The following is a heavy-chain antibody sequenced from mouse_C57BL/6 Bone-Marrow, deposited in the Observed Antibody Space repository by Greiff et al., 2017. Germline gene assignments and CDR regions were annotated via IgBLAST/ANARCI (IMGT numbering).Heavy chain of an antibody. CDR2: INPNNGGT. CDR1: GYTFTDYN. CDR3: ARLDYYGSSYCYFDV. J-gene: IGHJ1*03. V-gene: IGHV1-22*01. Sequence: VQLQQSGPELVKPGASVKMSCKASGYTFTDYNMHWVKQSHGKSLEWIGYINPNNGGTSYNQKFKGKATLTVNKSSSTAYMELSSLTSEDSAVYYCARLDYYGSSYCYFDVWGKGTTVTVSA. D-gene: IGHD1-1*01.